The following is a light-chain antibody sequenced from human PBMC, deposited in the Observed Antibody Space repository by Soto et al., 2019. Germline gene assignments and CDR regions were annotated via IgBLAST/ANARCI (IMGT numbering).Light chain of an antibody. Sequence: QSVLTQPTSVSGSPGQSVTISCTGTSSDVGGYNYVSWYQQHPGKAPKLLIYDVSKRPSGVPDRFSGSKSGNTASLTISGLQAEDEADSYCCSNAGTDTYVFGAGSKVTVL. CDR1: SSDVGGYNY. J-gene: IGLJ1*01. CDR3: CSNAGTDTYV. V-gene: IGLV2-11*01. CDR2: DVS.